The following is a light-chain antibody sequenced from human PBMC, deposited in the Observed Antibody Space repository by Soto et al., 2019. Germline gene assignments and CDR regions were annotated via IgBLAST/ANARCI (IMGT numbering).Light chain of an antibody. V-gene: IGLV8-61*01. Sequence: QTVVTQEPSLAVSPGGTRTLTCCLTSGSVSTGHFPSWYQVTPGQPPRTLIYNTDSRSSGVPKRFSGSILGNKAALTITGAQADDESEYYCVLYMGGGVVSFGGGTQLTVL. CDR1: SGSVSTGHF. CDR2: NTD. J-gene: IGLJ2*01. CDR3: VLYMGGGVVS.